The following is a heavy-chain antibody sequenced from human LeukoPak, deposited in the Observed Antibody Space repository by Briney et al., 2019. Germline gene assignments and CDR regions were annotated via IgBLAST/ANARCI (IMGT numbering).Heavy chain of an antibody. Sequence: GGPLRLSCAASAFTFSNFAMTWVRQAPGKGLEWVSAISADGADTYYADSVKGRFTISRDNSKNTLYLQMFSLRAEDTAVYFCASAEGDSWGQGTLVTVSS. CDR2: ISADGADT. J-gene: IGHJ5*01. CDR1: AFTFSNFA. CDR3: ASAEGDS. V-gene: IGHV3-23*01.